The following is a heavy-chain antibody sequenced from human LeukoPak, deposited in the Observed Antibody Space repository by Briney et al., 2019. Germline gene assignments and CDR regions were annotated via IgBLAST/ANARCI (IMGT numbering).Heavy chain of an antibody. CDR1: GGSISSSSYY. V-gene: IGHV4-61*01. CDR3: ARAPPFIAAAGTIWFDP. Sequence: SETLSLTCTVSGGSISSSSYYWSWIRQPPGKGLEWIGYIYYSGSTNYNPSLKSRVTISVDTSKNQFSLKLSSVTAADTAVYYCARAPPFIAAAGTIWFDPWGQGTLVTVSS. CDR2: IYYSGST. J-gene: IGHJ5*02. D-gene: IGHD6-13*01.